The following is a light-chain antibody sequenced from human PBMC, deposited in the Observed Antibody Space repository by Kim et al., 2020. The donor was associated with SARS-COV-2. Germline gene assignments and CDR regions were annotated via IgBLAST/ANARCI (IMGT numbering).Light chain of an antibody. CDR2: DAS. CDR1: QSIDSTY. Sequence: PGERATLSCGASQSIDSTYIAWYQQKPGLAPRLLIYDASFRATGIPDRFSGSGSGRDFTLTISRLEPEDFAVYFCQQYGLPPLTFGGGTKVDIK. V-gene: IGKV3D-20*01. J-gene: IGKJ4*01. CDR3: QQYGLPPLT.